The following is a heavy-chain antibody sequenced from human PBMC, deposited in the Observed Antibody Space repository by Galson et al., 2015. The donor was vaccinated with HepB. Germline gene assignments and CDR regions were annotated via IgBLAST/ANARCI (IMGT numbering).Heavy chain of an antibody. D-gene: IGHD3-22*01. J-gene: IGHJ3*02. CDR3: STFPDYYDGTGYWGNSDVFDI. CDR1: GFPFTKAW. V-gene: IGHV3-15*01. Sequence: LRLSCAGSGFPFTKAWLHWVRQAPGKGLEWVGRIKSKDDAETIDYAAPVTGRFTISRDDSKSMLYLQMNSLKTDDTAVYYCSTFPDYYDGTGYWGNSDVFDIWGPGTVVAVSS. CDR2: IKSKDDAETI.